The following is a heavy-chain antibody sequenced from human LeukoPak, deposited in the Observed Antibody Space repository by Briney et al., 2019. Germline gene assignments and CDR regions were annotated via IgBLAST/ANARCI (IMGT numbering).Heavy chain of an antibody. D-gene: IGHD3-3*01. V-gene: IGHV1-2*02. Sequence: GASVKVSCKASGYTFTGYYMHWVRQAPGQGLEWMGWINPNSGDTKYSQKFQGRVTMTRDTSISTAYMELSRLRSDDTAVYYCARAYDFWSGYYEVDYWGQGTLVTVSS. CDR1: GYTFTGYY. J-gene: IGHJ4*02. CDR3: ARAYDFWSGYYEVDY. CDR2: INPNSGDT.